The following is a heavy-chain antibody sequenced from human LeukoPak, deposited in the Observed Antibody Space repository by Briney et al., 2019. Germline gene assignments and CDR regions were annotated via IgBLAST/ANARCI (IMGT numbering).Heavy chain of an antibody. CDR2: ISSSSSYI. J-gene: IGHJ4*02. D-gene: IGHD6-13*01. CDR3: ARDWIYSSSCPDY. CDR1: GFTFSSYS. V-gene: IGHV3-21*01. Sequence: GGSLRLSCAASGFTFSSYSMNWVRQAPGKGLEWVSSISSSSSYIYYADSVKGRFTISRDNAKNSLYLQMNSLRAEDTAVYYCARDWIYSSSCPDYWGQGTLVTVSS.